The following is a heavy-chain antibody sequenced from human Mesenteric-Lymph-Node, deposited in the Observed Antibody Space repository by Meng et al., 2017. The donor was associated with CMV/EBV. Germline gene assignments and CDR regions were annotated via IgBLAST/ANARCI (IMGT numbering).Heavy chain of an antibody. Sequence: GGSLRLSCAASGFTVSNVWMTWVRQAPGEGLEWVGRIKSDTDGGATDYAAPVKGRFSISSDDSKNTLYLQMSSLKTEDTAVYYCAKPSKFYDTSGYHWGQGTLVTVSS. J-gene: IGHJ4*02. D-gene: IGHD3-22*01. CDR2: IKSDTDGGAT. CDR3: AKPSKFYDTSGYH. CDR1: GFTVSNVW. V-gene: IGHV3-15*01.